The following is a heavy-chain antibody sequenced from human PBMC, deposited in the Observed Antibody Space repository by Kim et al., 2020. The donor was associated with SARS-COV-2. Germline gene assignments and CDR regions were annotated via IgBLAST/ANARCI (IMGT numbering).Heavy chain of an antibody. V-gene: IGHV1-18*01. Sequence: ASVKVSCKASGYTFTSYSINWVRQAPGQGLEWMGWNSAYNGNTEYAPKIQGRVTMTTDTSTNTAYMELRSLRSDDTAVYYCAITLGTGVPLDWGQGTLVTVSS. CDR1: GYTFTSYS. D-gene: IGHD3-10*01. J-gene: IGHJ1*01. CDR2: NSAYNGNT. CDR3: AITLGTGVPLD.